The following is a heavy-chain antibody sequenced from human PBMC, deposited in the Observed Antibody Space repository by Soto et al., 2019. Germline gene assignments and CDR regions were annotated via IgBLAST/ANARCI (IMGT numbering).Heavy chain of an antibody. V-gene: IGHV5-51*01. CDR2: IYPGDSDT. CDR3: ARQRASSSWYCMDY. J-gene: IGHJ4*02. D-gene: IGHD6-13*01. Sequence: GESLKISCKGSGYSFTSYWIGWVRQMPGNGLEWMGIIYPGDSDTRYSPSFQGQVTISADKSISTAYLQWDTLKASDTAIYYCARQRASSSWYCMDYWGQGTLVTVSS. CDR1: GYSFTSYW.